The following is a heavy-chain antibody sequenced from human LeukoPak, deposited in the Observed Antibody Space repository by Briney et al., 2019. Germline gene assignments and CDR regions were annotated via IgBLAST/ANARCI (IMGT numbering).Heavy chain of an antibody. V-gene: IGHV4-34*01. CDR3: ARGVVIAPQTFDY. CDR2: INHSGST. D-gene: IGHD2-21*01. J-gene: IGHJ4*02. Sequence: PSETLSLTCAVYGGSFSGYYWSWIRQPPGKGLEWIGEINHSGSTNYNPSLKSRVTISVDTSKNQFSLKLSSVTAADTAVYYCARGVVIAPQTFDYWGQGTLVTVSS. CDR1: GGSFSGYY.